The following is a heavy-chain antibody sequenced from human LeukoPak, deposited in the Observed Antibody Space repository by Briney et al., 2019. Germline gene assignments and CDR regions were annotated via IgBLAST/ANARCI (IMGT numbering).Heavy chain of an antibody. Sequence: SETLSLTCTVSSGPISSGCYYWSWIRQHPGKGLEWIGYIYYSGSTYYNPSLKSRVTISVDTSKNQFSLKLSSVTAADTAVYYCARDQDYDFWSGYYTSDYYYGMDVWGHGTTVTVSS. CDR3: ARDQDYDFWSGYYTSDYYYGMDV. D-gene: IGHD3-3*01. CDR2: IYYSGST. J-gene: IGHJ6*02. V-gene: IGHV4-31*03. CDR1: SGPISSGCYY.